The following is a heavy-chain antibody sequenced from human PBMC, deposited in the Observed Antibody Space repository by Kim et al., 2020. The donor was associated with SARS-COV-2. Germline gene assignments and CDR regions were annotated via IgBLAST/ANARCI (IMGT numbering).Heavy chain of an antibody. J-gene: IGHJ6*04. CDR3: ARGITMVRGADV. D-gene: IGHD3-10*01. V-gene: IGHV3-21*01. Sequence: SYPASVKGRFTTPRDHAKHSLYLQMSSLRAEDTAVYYCARGITMVRGADVWGKGTTVTVSS.